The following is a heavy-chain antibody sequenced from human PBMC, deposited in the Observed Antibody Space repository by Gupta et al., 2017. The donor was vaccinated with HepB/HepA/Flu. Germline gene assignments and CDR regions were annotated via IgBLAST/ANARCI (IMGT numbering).Heavy chain of an antibody. V-gene: IGHV4-34*01. Sequence: GSTNYNPSLKSRVTISVDTSKNQFSLKLSSVTAADTAVYYCARGLAPAYDILTGYYTAPYMDVWGKGTTVTVSS. CDR2: GST. J-gene: IGHJ6*03. CDR3: ARGLAPAYDILTGYYTAPYMDV. D-gene: IGHD3-9*01.